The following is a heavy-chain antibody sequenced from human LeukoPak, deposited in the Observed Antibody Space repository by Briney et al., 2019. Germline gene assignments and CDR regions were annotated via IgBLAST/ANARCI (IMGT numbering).Heavy chain of an antibody. V-gene: IGHV3-23*01. J-gene: IGHJ4*02. CDR1: GFTSSSYA. CDR3: AKDPHSPYCSGGSCYSDY. D-gene: IGHD2-15*01. Sequence: GGSLRLSCAASGFTSSSYAMSWVRQAPGKGLEWVSAISGSGGSTYYADSVKGRFTISRDNSKNTLYLQMNSLRAEDTAVYYCAKDPHSPYCSGGSCYSDYWGQGTLVTVSS. CDR2: ISGSGGST.